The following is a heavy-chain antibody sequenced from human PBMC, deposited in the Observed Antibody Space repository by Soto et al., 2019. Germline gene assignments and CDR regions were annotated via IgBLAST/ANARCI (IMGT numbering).Heavy chain of an antibody. CDR1: GGSISSYY. J-gene: IGHJ4*02. V-gene: IGHV4-59*01. CDR2: IYYSGST. CDR3: ASNHGSGSTPGGY. Sequence: SETLSLTCTVSGGSISSYYWSWIRQPPGKGLEWIGYIYYSGSTNYNPSLKSRDTISVDTSKNQFSLKLSSVTAADTAVYYCASNHGSGSTPGGYWGQGTLVTVSS. D-gene: IGHD3-10*01.